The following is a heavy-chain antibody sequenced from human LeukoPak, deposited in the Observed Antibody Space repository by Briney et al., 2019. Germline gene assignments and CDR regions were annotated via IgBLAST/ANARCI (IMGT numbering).Heavy chain of an antibody. CDR2: INPSIGST. Sequence: GASVRVSFKASGYTFTIYYMHWVRQAPGQGLEWLGIINPSIGSTTYAQKFQGRVTMNRNTSTSTVYMDLSSLSSEDTAVYYCASPASEPASSGWYYFDHWGQGTLVTVSS. J-gene: IGHJ4*02. D-gene: IGHD6-19*01. CDR3: ASPASEPASSGWYYFDH. V-gene: IGHV1-46*01. CDR1: GYTFTIYY.